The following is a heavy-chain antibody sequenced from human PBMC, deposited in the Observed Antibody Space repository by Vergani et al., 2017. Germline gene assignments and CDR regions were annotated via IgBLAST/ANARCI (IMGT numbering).Heavy chain of an antibody. CDR3: ARHVEAAGSCYYGMDV. J-gene: IGHJ6*02. Sequence: EVQLVQSGAEVKKPGESLRISCKGSGYSFTSYWISWVRQMPGKCLEWMGRIDPSDSYTNYSPSFQGHVTISADKSISTAYLQWSSLKASDTAMYYCARHVEAAGSCYYGMDVWGQGTTVTVSS. CDR1: GYSFTSYW. V-gene: IGHV5-10-1*03. CDR2: IDPSDSYT. D-gene: IGHD6-13*01.